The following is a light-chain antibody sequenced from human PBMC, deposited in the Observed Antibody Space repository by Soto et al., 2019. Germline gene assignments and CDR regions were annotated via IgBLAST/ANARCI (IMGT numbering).Light chain of an antibody. CDR1: QNINTW. V-gene: IGKV1-5*03. CDR3: LQSSNYVWT. J-gene: IGKJ1*01. CDR2: KAS. Sequence: DIQMPQSPSTLSASVGDRVTITCRASQNINTWLSWYHQAPGEPPKLLIFKASRLQSGVPSRFRGRVSATRFTLTINGLQPDDFGTYYCLQSSNYVWTFGEGTKVEVK.